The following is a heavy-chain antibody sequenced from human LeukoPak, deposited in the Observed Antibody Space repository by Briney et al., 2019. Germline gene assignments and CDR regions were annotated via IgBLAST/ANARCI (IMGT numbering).Heavy chain of an antibody. CDR1: GFTFSSYS. CDR3: ARREGAGEQLVFFDY. J-gene: IGHJ4*02. D-gene: IGHD6-6*01. Sequence: GGSLRLSCAASGFTFSSYSMNWVRQAPGKGLEWVSYISSSSSTIYYADSVKGRFTISRDNAKNSLYLQMNSPRAEDTAVYYCARREGAGEQLVFFDYWGQGTLVTVSS. V-gene: IGHV3-48*01. CDR2: ISSSSSTI.